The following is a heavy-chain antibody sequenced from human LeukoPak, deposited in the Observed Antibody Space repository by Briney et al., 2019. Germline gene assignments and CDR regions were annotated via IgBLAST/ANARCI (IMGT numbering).Heavy chain of an antibody. CDR1: GGSISSYC. CDR3: ARLEAGYWDWFDP. Sequence: PSETLSLTCTVSGGSISSYCWSWIRQPPGKGLEWIGYIYYSGSTNYNPSLKSRVTISVDTSKNQFSLKLSSVTAADTAVYYCARLEAGYWDWFDPWGQGTLVTVSS. J-gene: IGHJ5*02. CDR2: IYYSGST. D-gene: IGHD6-13*01. V-gene: IGHV4-59*08.